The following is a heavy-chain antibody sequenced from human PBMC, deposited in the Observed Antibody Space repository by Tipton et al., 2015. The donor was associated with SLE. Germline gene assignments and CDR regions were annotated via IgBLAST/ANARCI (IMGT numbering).Heavy chain of an antibody. V-gene: IGHV4-61*02. CDR3: ARAGGTGGVFDI. D-gene: IGHD1-26*01. CDR1: GDSISSGSHY. CDR2: IYSSGST. J-gene: IGHJ3*02. Sequence: TLSLTCTVSGDSISSGSHYWTWIRQSAGNGLEWIGRIYSSGSTNYNPSLKSRVTISLDTSENQFSLRLTSMTAADTAVYYCARAGGTGGVFDIWGQGTMVTVSS.